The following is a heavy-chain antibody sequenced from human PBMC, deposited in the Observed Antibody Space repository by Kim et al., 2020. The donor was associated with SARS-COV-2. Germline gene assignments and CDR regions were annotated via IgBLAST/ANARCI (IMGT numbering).Heavy chain of an antibody. V-gene: IGHV1-2*06. CDR1: GYTFTGYY. Sequence: ASVKVSCKASGYTFTGYYMHWVRQAPGQGLEWMGRINTNSGGTNYAQKFQGRVTMTRDTSISTAYMELSRLRSDDTAVCYCAREGEYSSSPKVYYYYYGMDVWGQGTTVTVSS. J-gene: IGHJ6*02. D-gene: IGHD6-6*01. CDR2: INTNSGGT. CDR3: AREGEYSSSPKVYYYYYGMDV.